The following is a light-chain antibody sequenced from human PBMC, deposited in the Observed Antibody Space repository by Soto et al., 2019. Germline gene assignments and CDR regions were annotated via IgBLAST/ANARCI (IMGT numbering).Light chain of an antibody. CDR1: QSVSNSY. V-gene: IGKV3-20*01. Sequence: EIVLTQSPGTLSLSPGERATLSCSASQSVSNSYLAWYQQKPGQAPRLLIYGASNRATGIPDRFSGSGSGTEFTLTISSLQPDDFATYYCQQYNSYSRTFGRGTKVDIK. J-gene: IGKJ1*01. CDR3: QQYNSYSRT. CDR2: GAS.